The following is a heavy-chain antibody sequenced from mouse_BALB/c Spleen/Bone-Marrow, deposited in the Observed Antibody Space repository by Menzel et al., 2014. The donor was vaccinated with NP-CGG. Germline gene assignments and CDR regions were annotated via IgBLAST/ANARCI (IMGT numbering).Heavy chain of an antibody. CDR2: ISNGGSTT. D-gene: IGHD2-2*01. CDR3: ARDGYDVGGALDY. J-gene: IGHJ4*01. Sequence: DVKLVESGGGLVQPGGSLKLSCAASGFTFSYYTMSWVRQTPEKRLEWVACISNGGSTTYHPDTVKGRFTISRDNAKNTLYLQMSSLKSEDTAMYYCARDGYDVGGALDYWGQGTSVTVSS. V-gene: IGHV5-12-2*01. CDR1: GFTFSYYT.